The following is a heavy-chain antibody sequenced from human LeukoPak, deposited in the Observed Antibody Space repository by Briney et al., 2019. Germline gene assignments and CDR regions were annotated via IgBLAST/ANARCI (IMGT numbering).Heavy chain of an antibody. V-gene: IGHV1-69*05. D-gene: IGHD6-13*01. CDR3: ASRQLVPKYYYYYYYMDV. J-gene: IGHJ6*03. Sequence: ASVKVSCKASGGTFSSYAISWVRQAPGQGLEWMGGIIPIFGTANYAQKFQGRVTITTDESTSTAYMELSSLRSEDTAAYYCASRQLVPKYYYYYYYMDVWGKGTTVTVSS. CDR2: IIPIFGTA. CDR1: GGTFSSYA.